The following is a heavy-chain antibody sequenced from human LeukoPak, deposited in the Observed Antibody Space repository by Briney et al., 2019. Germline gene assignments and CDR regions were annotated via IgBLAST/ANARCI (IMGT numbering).Heavy chain of an antibody. J-gene: IGHJ5*02. CDR2: IYYSGST. CDR1: GGSISRSNFY. D-gene: IGHD4-17*01. Sequence: PSETLSLTCSVSGGSISRSNFYWAWIRQPPGKGLEWIGSIYYSGSTYYRPSLKSRVPISVDTSKNQFSLRVSSVTAADTGVYYCARPFGYGDYTWLDPWGQGTLVTVSS. CDR3: ARPFGYGDYTWLDP. V-gene: IGHV4-39*07.